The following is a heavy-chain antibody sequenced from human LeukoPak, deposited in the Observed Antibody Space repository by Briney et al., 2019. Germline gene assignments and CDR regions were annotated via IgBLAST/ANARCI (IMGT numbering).Heavy chain of an antibody. CDR3: ARRFFTGSYTSFDS. D-gene: IGHD1-26*01. V-gene: IGHV5-51*01. CDR1: GYSFTSYW. J-gene: IGHJ4*02. CDR2: IYPGDSDT. Sequence: GESLQISCQGSGYSFTSYWIGWVRQMPGKGLERMGIIYPGDSDTRYSPSFQGQVTISADKSISTAYLQWRSLKASDTAIYYCARRFFTGSYTSFDSWGQGTLVTVSS.